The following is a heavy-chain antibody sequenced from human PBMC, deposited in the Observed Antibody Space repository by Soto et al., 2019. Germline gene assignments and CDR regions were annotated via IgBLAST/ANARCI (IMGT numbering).Heavy chain of an antibody. V-gene: IGHV3-9*01. Sequence: EVQLVESGGGLVQPGRSLRLSCAASGFTFDDYAMHWVRQAPGKGLEWVSGISWNSGSIGYADSVKGRFTISRDNAKNSLYLQMNSLRAEDTALYYCAKDVDYNYYYGMDVWGQGTTVTVSS. CDR3: AKDVDYNYYYGMDV. J-gene: IGHJ6*02. CDR2: ISWNSGSI. D-gene: IGHD3-9*01. CDR1: GFTFDDYA.